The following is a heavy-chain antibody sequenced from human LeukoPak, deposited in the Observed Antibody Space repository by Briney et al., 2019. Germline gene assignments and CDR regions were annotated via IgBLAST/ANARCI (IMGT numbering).Heavy chain of an antibody. V-gene: IGHV3-33*01. CDR3: AREVMTTVTPTGFDP. D-gene: IGHD4-11*01. CDR1: GFTFSSYG. CDR2: IWYDGSNK. J-gene: IGHJ5*02. Sequence: GRSLRLSCAASGFTFSSYGMHWVRQAPGKGLEWVAVIWYDGSNKYYADSVKGRFTISRDNSKNTLYLQMNSLRAEDTAVYHCAREVMTTVTPTGFDPWGQGTLVTVSS.